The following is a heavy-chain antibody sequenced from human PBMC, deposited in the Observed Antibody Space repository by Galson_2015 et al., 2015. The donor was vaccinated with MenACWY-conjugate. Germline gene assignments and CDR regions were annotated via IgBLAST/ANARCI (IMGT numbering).Heavy chain of an antibody. Sequence: SLRLSCAASGFTFSSYWMTWVRQAPGKGLEWVANIKQDGSVKYYVDSVMGRFTISRDSAEYSVYLQMNSLRPDDTAVYYCARAGGGSGWYWDYWGQGALVTVSS. J-gene: IGHJ4*02. V-gene: IGHV3-7*03. D-gene: IGHD6-19*01. CDR2: IKQDGSVK. CDR3: ARAGGGSGWYWDY. CDR1: GFTFSSYW.